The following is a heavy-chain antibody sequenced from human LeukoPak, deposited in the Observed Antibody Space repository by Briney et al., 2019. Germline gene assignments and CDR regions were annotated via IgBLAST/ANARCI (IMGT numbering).Heavy chain of an antibody. V-gene: IGHV4-34*01. Sequence: SETLSLTCAVYGGSFSGYYWSWIRQPPGKGLEWIGEINHSGSTNYNPSLKSRVTISVDTSKNQFSLKLSSVTAADTAVYYCAGDVAVPAAVDWFDPWGQGTLVTVSS. CDR2: INHSGST. J-gene: IGHJ5*02. D-gene: IGHD2-2*01. CDR3: AGDVAVPAAVDWFDP. CDR1: GGSFSGYY.